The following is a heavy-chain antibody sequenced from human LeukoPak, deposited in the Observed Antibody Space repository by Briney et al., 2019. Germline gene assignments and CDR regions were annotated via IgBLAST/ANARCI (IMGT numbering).Heavy chain of an antibody. CDR1: GFTFSSYA. CDR3: ATGGTVTIVGGVHYFDC. Sequence: GGSLRLSCAASGFTFSSYAMHWVRQAPGKGLESVSGISSNGDTTYYANSVKGRFSISRDNSKNTLYLQMGSLRDEDMAVYYCATGGTVTIVGGVHYFDCWGQGTLVTVSS. J-gene: IGHJ4*02. D-gene: IGHD1-26*01. V-gene: IGHV3-64*01. CDR2: ISSNGDTT.